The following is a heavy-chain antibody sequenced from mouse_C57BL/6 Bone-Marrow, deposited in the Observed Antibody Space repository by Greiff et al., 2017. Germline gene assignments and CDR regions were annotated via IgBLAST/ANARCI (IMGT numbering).Heavy chain of an antibody. CDR1: GYTFTSYW. CDR3: AREDTTVVATDYFDY. V-gene: IGHV1-69*01. J-gene: IGHJ2*01. Sequence: QVQLKQPGAELVMPGASVKLSCKASGYTFTSYWMHWVKQRPGQGLEWIGEIDPSDSYTNYNQKFKGKSTLTVDKSSSTAYMQLSSLTSEDSAVYYCAREDTTVVATDYFDYWGQGTTLTVSS. CDR2: IDPSDSYT. D-gene: IGHD1-1*01.